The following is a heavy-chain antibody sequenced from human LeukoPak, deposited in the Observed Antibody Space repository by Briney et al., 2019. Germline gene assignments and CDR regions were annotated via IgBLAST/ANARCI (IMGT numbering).Heavy chain of an antibody. Sequence: GGSLRLSCAASGFTFSSYSMNWVRQAPGKGLEWVSAISSSSTYMYYADSVKGRFTISRDNAKNSLYLQMNSLRAEDTAVYYCAALTGTPPSDYWGRGLLVTVSS. CDR1: GFTFSSYS. D-gene: IGHD1-7*01. CDR2: ISSSSTYM. J-gene: IGHJ4*02. V-gene: IGHV3-21*01. CDR3: AALTGTPPSDY.